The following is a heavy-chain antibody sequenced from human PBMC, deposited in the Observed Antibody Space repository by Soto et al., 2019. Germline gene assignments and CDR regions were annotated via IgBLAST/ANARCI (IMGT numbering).Heavy chain of an antibody. V-gene: IGHV1-18*01. Sequence: ASVKVSCKVSGYAFSHYGISWVRLAPGQGLEWMGWIGPYNGKTNYAQRLQGRVTMTTDTSTNTAYMELRSLRSDDTAVYYCARDLDGSGSYYTDFWGQGTLVTVSS. J-gene: IGHJ4*02. CDR3: ARDLDGSGSYYTDF. CDR1: GYAFSHYG. D-gene: IGHD3-10*01. CDR2: IGPYNGKT.